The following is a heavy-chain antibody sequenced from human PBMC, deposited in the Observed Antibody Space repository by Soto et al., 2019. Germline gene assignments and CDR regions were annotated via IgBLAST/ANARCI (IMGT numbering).Heavy chain of an antibody. CDR3: ARAGGLMTTIDY. CDR2: IYYSGST. D-gene: IGHD4-4*01. J-gene: IGHJ4*02. V-gene: IGHV4-31*03. CDR1: GGSMSSGGYY. Sequence: SATLSLTCTVSGGSMSSGGYYFSLILQHPGKGLEWIGYIYYSGSTYYNPSLKSRVTISVDTSKNQFSLKLSSVTAADTAVYYCARAGGLMTTIDYWGQGTLVTVSS.